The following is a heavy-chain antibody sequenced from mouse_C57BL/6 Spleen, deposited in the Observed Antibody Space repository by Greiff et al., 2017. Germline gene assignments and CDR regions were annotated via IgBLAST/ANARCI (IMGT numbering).Heavy chain of an antibody. CDR3: ARLGLRRPYYFDY. CDR1: GFTFSDYY. Sequence: EVHLVESGGGLVQPGGSLKLSCAASGFTFSDYYMYWVRQTPEKRLEWVAYISNGGGSTYYPDTVKGRFTISRDNAKNTLYLQMSRLKSEDTAMYYCARLGLRRPYYFDYWGQGTTLTVSS. J-gene: IGHJ2*01. V-gene: IGHV5-12*01. D-gene: IGHD2-4*01. CDR2: ISNGGGST.